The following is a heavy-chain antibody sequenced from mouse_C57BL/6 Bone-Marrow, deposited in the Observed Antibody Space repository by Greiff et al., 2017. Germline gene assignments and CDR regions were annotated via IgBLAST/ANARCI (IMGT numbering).Heavy chain of an antibody. CDR1: GYTFTSYW. J-gene: IGHJ3*01. CDR2: IHPNSGST. CDR3: ARDYGRSSWFAY. Sequence: QVQLQQPGAELVKPGASVKLSCKASGYTFTSYWMHWVKQRPGQGLEWIGMIHPNSGSTNYNEKFKSKATLTVDKSSSTAYMQLSSLTSEDSAVYYGARDYGRSSWFAYWGQGTLVTVSA. V-gene: IGHV1-64*01. D-gene: IGHD1-1*01.